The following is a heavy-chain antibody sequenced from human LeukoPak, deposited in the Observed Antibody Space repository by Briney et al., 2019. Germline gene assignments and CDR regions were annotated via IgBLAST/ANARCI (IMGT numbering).Heavy chain of an antibody. Sequence: ASVKVSCKASGYTFTGYYMHWVRQAPGQGLEWMGWINPNSGSTNYAQKFQGRVTMTRDTSISTAYRELSRLRSDDTAVYFCGCGGLGYYDSSGFWGGWFDPWGQGTLVTVSS. J-gene: IGHJ5*02. CDR1: GYTFTGYY. CDR3: GCGGLGYYDSSGFWGGWFDP. D-gene: IGHD3-22*01. CDR2: INPNSGST. V-gene: IGHV1-2*02.